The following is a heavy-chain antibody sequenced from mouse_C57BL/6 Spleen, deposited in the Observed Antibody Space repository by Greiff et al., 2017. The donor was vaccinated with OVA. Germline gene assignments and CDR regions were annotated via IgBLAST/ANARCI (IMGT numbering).Heavy chain of an antibody. CDR1: GYSFTSYY. Sequence: QVQLQPSGPALVKPGASVKISCKASGYSFTSYYIHWVKQRPGQGLEWIGWIYPGSGNTKYTEKFKGKATLTADTSSSTAYMQLSSLTAEDSAVYYCARLDDGYAWFAYWGQGTLVTVSA. D-gene: IGHD2-3*01. CDR3: ARLDDGYAWFAY. V-gene: IGHV1-66*01. CDR2: IYPGSGNT. J-gene: IGHJ3*01.